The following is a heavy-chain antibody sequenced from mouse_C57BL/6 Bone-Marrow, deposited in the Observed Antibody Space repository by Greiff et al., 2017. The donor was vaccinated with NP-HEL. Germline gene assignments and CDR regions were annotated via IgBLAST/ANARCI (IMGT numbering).Heavy chain of an antibody. CDR2: INPGSGGT. D-gene: IGHD4-1*02. V-gene: IGHV1-54*01. J-gene: IGHJ3*01. CDR3: ARQLGGFAY. CDR1: GYAFTNYL. Sequence: VKLMESGAELVRPGTSVKVSCKASGYAFTNYLIEWVKQRPGQGLEWIGVINPGSGGTNYNEKFKGKATLTADKSSSTAYMQLSSLTSEDSAVYFCARQLGGFAYWGQGTLVTVSA.